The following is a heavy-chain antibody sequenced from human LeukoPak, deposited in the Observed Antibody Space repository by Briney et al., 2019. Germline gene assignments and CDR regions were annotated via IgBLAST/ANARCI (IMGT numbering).Heavy chain of an antibody. V-gene: IGHV3-33*01. D-gene: IGHD6-19*01. CDR3: AREIAVAGQFDY. CDR1: GFPFSSNA. Sequence: GGSLSPSCAAPGFPFSSNALNWVRQAQGRGLEWVAVIWYDGSNKYYADSVKGRFTISRDNSKNTLYLQMNSLRAEDTAVYYCAREIAVAGQFDYWGQGTLVTVSS. CDR2: IWYDGSNK. J-gene: IGHJ4*02.